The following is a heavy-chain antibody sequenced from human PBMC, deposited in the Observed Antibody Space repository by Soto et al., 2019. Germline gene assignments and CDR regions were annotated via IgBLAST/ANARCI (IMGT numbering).Heavy chain of an antibody. D-gene: IGHD4-17*01. CDR1: GFVFSSFG. CDR3: ARLTTVETLLDY. Sequence: GGSLRLSCVVSGFVFSSFGMHWVRQAPGKGLEWVSYISSGGGTIYYGDSVRGRFTISRDNAKNSLYLQMNSLRDEDTAFYYCARLTTVETLLDYWGQGTLVTVSS. V-gene: IGHV3-48*02. CDR2: ISSGGGTI. J-gene: IGHJ4*02.